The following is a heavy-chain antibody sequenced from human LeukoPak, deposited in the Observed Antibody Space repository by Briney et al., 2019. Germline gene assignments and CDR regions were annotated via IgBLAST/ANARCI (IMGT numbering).Heavy chain of an antibody. CDR1: GGTFSSYA. CDR3: ARGYYYYYYMDV. Sequence: ASVKVSCKASGGTFSSYAISWVRQAPGQGLEWMGGIIPIFGTANYAQKFQGRVTITADKSTSTVYMELSSLRSGDTAIYFCARGYYYYYYMDVWGKGTTVTVSS. J-gene: IGHJ6*03. CDR2: IIPIFGTA. V-gene: IGHV1-69*06.